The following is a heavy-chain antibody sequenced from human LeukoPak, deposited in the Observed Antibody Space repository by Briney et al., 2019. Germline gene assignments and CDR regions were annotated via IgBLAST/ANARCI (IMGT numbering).Heavy chain of an antibody. V-gene: IGHV3-21*01. Sequence: GGSLRLSCAASGFTFSSYSMNWVRQAPGKGLEWVSSISSSSDYIYYADSVKGRFSISRDNAKNSPYLQMNSLRAEDTAVYYCARVGYCSGGSCYYYYYGMDVWGQGTTVTVSS. J-gene: IGHJ6*02. CDR3: ARVGYCSGGSCYYYYYGMDV. CDR1: GFTFSSYS. D-gene: IGHD2-15*01. CDR2: ISSSSDYI.